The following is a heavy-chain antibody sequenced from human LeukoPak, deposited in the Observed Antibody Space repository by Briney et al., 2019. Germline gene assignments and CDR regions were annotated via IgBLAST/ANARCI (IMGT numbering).Heavy chain of an antibody. V-gene: IGHV3-21*01. CDR3: AVWGTDCNWIFDY. J-gene: IGHJ4*02. Sequence: GGSLRLSCAASGFTFSSYSMNWVRQAPGKGLEWVSSISSSSSYIYYADSVKGRFTISRDNAKNSLYLQMNSLRAEDTAVYYCAVWGTDCNWIFDYWGQGTLVTVSS. D-gene: IGHD1-20*01. CDR2: ISSSSSYI. CDR1: GFTFSSYS.